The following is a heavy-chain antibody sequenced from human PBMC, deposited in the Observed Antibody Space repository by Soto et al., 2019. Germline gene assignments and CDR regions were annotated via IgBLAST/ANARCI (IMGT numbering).Heavy chain of an antibody. CDR2: IGRSGT. Sequence: EVQLLESGGGLVQPGGSLGLSCAASGFPFNIFAMGWVRQAPGGGLEWVSLIGRSGTYYADSVRGRFTISRDNSKNTLYLEMNSLRAEDTAVYYCATQDFRGTSGTTWGQGTLVTVSS. D-gene: IGHD1-1*01. V-gene: IGHV3-23*01. J-gene: IGHJ4*02. CDR1: GFPFNIFA. CDR3: ATQDFRGTSGTT.